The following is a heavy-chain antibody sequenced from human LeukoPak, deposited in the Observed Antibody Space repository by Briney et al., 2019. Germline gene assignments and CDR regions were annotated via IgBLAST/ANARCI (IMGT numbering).Heavy chain of an antibody. J-gene: IGHJ4*02. CDR2: IYYSGTT. CDR3: ARGVYIAAAQYGY. D-gene: IGHD6-13*01. V-gene: IGHV4-59*01. CDR1: GGSISSYY. Sequence: PSETLSLTCTVSGGSISSYYWSWIRQPPGKGLVWIGYIYYSGTTNYNPSLKSRVTISVDTSKNQFSLKLSSVTAADTAVYYCARGVYIAAAQYGYWGQGTLVTVSS.